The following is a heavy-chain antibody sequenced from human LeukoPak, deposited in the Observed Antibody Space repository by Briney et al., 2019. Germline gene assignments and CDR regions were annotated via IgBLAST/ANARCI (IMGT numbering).Heavy chain of an antibody. CDR1: GFSVSSNY. V-gene: IGHV3-53*01. CDR3: ARVIGVVRADYYFDY. J-gene: IGHJ4*02. CDR2: IYSGGST. D-gene: IGHD3-10*01. Sequence: GGSLRLSCEASGFSVSSNYMTWVRQAPGKGLEWVSVIYSGGSTYYADSVKGRFIISRDNSKNTVYLQMNSLRAEDTAVHYCARVIGVVRADYYFDYWGQGTLVAVSS.